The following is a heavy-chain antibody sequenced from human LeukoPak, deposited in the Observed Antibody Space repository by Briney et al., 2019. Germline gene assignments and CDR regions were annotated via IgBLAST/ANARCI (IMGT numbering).Heavy chain of an antibody. CDR1: GYTFTTYD. D-gene: IGHD6-19*01. J-gene: IGHJ4*02. V-gene: IGHV1-8*01. CDR3: VRVTSGRMDFDY. Sequence: GASVKVSCKASGYTFTTYDINWVRQVPGHGLEWMGWTNPHSGQTGYVLKFQGRVTMTRDTSISTAYMELSSLTSEDTAVYYCVRVTSGRMDFDYWGQGTLVTVSS. CDR2: TNPHSGQT.